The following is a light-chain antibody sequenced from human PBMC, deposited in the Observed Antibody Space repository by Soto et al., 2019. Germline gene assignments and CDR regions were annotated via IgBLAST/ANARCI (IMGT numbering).Light chain of an antibody. CDR1: QRVSSN. CDR3: QQYNNWPPTWT. Sequence: EIVMTQSPATLPVSPGERATLSCRASQRVSSNLAWYQQKPGQAPRLLIYGASTRATGIPARFSGSGSGTEFTLTISSLQSEDFAVYYCQQYNNWPPTWTFGQGTKVEIK. V-gene: IGKV3-15*01. J-gene: IGKJ1*01. CDR2: GAS.